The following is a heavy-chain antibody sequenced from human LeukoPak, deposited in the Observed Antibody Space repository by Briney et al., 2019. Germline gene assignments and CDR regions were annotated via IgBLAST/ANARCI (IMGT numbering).Heavy chain of an antibody. D-gene: IGHD1-26*01. CDR1: GGSISSSSYY. V-gene: IGHV4-39*01. J-gene: IGHJ4*02. CDR2: IYYSGST. Sequence: PSETLSLTCTVSGGSISSSSYYWGWIRQPPGKGLEWIGSIYYSGSTYYNPSLKSRVTISVDTSKNQFSLRLSSVTAADTAVYYCARQPRKSIVGAEDYFDYWGQGTLVTVSS. CDR3: ARQPRKSIVGAEDYFDY.